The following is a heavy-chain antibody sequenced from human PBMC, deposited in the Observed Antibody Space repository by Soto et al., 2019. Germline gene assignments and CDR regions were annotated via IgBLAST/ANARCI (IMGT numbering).Heavy chain of an antibody. J-gene: IGHJ4*02. CDR1: GYTFPAPD. D-gene: IGHD3-3*01. CDR3: ARDLNDDLYY. CDR2: ILGDGTGA. V-gene: IGHV1-18*01. Sequence: ASVKVSCEASGYTFPAPDTSWVRRTPRQGLEYKGWILGDGTGANYMRNFQDKVTMTTDTSRSTVYKELSSLTSLDTPIDYRARDLNDDLYYWGQGTVVTVSS.